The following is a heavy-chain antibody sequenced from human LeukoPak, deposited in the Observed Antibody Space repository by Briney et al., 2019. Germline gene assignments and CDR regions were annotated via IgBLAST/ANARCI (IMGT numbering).Heavy chain of an antibody. D-gene: IGHD2-2*01. J-gene: IGHJ5*02. Sequence: PSETLSLTCAVSGYSIGSGYYWGWIRQPPGKGLEWIGSIYHSGSTYYNPSLKSRVTISVDTSKSQFSLKLSSVTAADTAVYYCARLGYCSSTSCFPWGQGTLVTVSS. CDR3: ARLGYCSSTSCFP. CDR1: GYSIGSGYY. V-gene: IGHV4-38-2*01. CDR2: IYHSGST.